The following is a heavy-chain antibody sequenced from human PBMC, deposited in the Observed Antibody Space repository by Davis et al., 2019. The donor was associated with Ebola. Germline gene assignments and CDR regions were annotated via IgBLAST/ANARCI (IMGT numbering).Heavy chain of an antibody. Sequence: ASVKVSCKASGYTFTSYGISWVRQAPGQGLEWMGWISAYNGNTNYAQKLQGRVTMTRDASTSTVYMELSSLRSEDTAVYFCARDPGNYYYGSGSLDYWGQGTLVTVSS. V-gene: IGHV1-18*04. D-gene: IGHD3-10*01. J-gene: IGHJ4*02. CDR3: ARDPGNYYYGSGSLDY. CDR1: GYTFTSYG. CDR2: ISAYNGNT.